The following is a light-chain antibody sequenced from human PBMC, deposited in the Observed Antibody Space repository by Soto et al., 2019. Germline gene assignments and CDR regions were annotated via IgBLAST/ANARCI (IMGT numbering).Light chain of an antibody. CDR3: AAWDDSLNGFYV. J-gene: IGLJ1*01. V-gene: IGLV1-44*01. CDR1: SSNIGSNT. CDR2: SNN. Sequence: QSVLTQPPSASGTPGQRVTISCSGSSSNIGSNTVNWYQQLPGTAPKLLIYSNNQRPSGVPGRCSGAKSGTSASLAISGLQSEDEADYYCAAWDDSLNGFYVFGTGTKLTVL.